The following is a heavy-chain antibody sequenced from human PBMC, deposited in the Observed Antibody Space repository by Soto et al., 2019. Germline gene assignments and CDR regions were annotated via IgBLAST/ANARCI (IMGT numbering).Heavy chain of an antibody. D-gene: IGHD3-3*01. Sequence: SETLSLTCAVYGGSFSGYYWSWIRQPPGKGLEWIGEINHSGSTNYNPSLKSRVTISVGTSKNQFSLKLSSVTAADTAVYYCARAGRSRYYDFWSGYYDWFDPWGQGTLVTVS. J-gene: IGHJ5*02. V-gene: IGHV4-34*01. CDR1: GGSFSGYY. CDR2: INHSGST. CDR3: ARAGRSRYYDFWSGYYDWFDP.